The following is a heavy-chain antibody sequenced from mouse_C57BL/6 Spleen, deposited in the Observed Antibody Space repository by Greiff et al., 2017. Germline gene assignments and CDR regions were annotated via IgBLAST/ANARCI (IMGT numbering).Heavy chain of an antibody. CDR2: IDPSDSYT. CDR1: GYTFTSYW. D-gene: IGHD1-1*02. J-gene: IGHJ4*01. V-gene: IGHV1-50*01. CDR3: ARKYYGDAMDY. Sequence: QVQLQQPGAELVKPGASVKLSCKASGYTFTSYWMQWVKQRPGQGLEWIGEIDPSDSYTNYNQKFKGKATLTVDTSSSTAYMQLSSLTSEDSAVYDCARKYYGDAMDYWGQGTSVTVSS.